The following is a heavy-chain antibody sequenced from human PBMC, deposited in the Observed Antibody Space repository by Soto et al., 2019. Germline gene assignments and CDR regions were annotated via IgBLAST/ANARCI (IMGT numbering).Heavy chain of an antibody. J-gene: IGHJ4*02. D-gene: IGHD3-10*01. CDR2: IYYSGST. V-gene: IGHV4-31*03. CDR1: GFSISSGGYY. Sequence: SETLSLTCTVSGFSISSGGYYWSWIRQHPGKGLEWIGYIYYSGSTYYNPSLKSRVTISVDTSKNQFSLKLSPVTAADTAVYYCARVGGSGSPIDYWGQGTLVTVSS. CDR3: ARVGGSGSPIDY.